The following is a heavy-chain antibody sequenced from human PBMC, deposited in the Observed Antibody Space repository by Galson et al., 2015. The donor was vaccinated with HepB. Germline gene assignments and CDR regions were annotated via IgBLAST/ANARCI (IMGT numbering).Heavy chain of an antibody. CDR3: ARDRIRAGFVVVPAANYEWRRTEYFQH. J-gene: IGHJ1*01. V-gene: IGHV3-30*04. D-gene: IGHD2-2*01. Sequence: SLRLSCAASGFTFSSYAMHWVRQAPGKGLEWVAVISYDGSNKYYADSVKGRFTISRDNSKNTLYLQMNSLRAEDTAVYYCARDRIRAGFVVVPAANYEWRRTEYFQHWGQGTLVTVSS. CDR1: GFTFSSYA. CDR2: ISYDGSNK.